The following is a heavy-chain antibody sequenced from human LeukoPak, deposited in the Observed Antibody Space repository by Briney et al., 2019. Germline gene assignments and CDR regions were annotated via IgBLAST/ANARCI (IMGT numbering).Heavy chain of an antibody. D-gene: IGHD6-13*01. CDR3: ARYRYSSSWYQIMFEPNNWFDP. J-gene: IGHJ5*02. CDR1: GGTFSSYA. Sequence: SVKVSCKASGGTFSSYAISWVRQAPGQGLEWMGGIIPIFGTANYAQKFQGRVTMTRNTSISTAYMELSGLRSEDTAVYYCARYRYSSSWYQIMFEPNNWFDPWGQGTLVTVSS. V-gene: IGHV1-69*05. CDR2: IIPIFGTA.